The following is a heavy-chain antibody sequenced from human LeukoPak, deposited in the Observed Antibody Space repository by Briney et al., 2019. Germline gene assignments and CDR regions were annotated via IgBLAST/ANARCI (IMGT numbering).Heavy chain of an antibody. D-gene: IGHD1-26*01. CDR1: EFTFSSYA. Sequence: GGSLGLSCAASEFTFSSYAMHWVRQAPGKGLEYVSAISSNGGSTYYANSVKGRFTISRDNSKNTLYLQMGSLRAEDMAVYYCARGLVVGAPVDYWGQGTLVTVSS. J-gene: IGHJ4*02. CDR3: ARGLVVGAPVDY. CDR2: ISSNGGST. V-gene: IGHV3-64*01.